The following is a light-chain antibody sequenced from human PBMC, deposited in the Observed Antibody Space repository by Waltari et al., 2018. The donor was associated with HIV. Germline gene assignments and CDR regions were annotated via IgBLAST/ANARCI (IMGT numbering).Light chain of an antibody. V-gene: IGKV4-1*01. CDR3: QQYYTTPLT. CDR2: WES. J-gene: IGKJ4*01. CDR1: QSLLYRSSRKNY. Sequence: DIVMTQSPDSLALSLCESATTTCTSTQSLLYRSSRKNYLAWYQQKPGQPPKLLIYWESTRESGVPDRFSGSGSGTHFTLAISSLQAEDGAVYYCQQYYTTPLTFGGGTKVEIK.